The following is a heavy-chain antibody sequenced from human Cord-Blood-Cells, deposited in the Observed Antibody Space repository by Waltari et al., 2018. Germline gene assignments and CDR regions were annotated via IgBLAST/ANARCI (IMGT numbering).Heavy chain of an antibody. CDR2: ISSSSSYI. CDR3: ARVERGRGATIDY. CDR1: GFTFSSYS. V-gene: IGHV3-21*01. Sequence: EVQLVESGGGLVKPGGSLRLSCAASGFTFSSYSMNWVRQAPGKGLGWVSSISSSSSYIKEADSVKGRFTISRDNAKNSLYLKMNSLRAEDTAVYYCARVERGRGATIDYWGQGTLVTVSS. D-gene: IGHD1-26*01. J-gene: IGHJ4*02.